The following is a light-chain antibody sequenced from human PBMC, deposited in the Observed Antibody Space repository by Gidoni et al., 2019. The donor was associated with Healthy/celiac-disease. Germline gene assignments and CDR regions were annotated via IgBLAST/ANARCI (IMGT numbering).Light chain of an antibody. CDR1: QSVSSSY. V-gene: IGKV3-20*01. CDR2: GAS. J-gene: IGKJ3*01. CDR3: QQYGSSQGFT. Sequence: EIVLTQSPGTLSLSPGERATLSCRASQSVSSSYLAWYQQKPGQAPRLRIYGASSRATGIPDRFSGSGSGTDFTLTISRLEPEDFAVYYCQQYGSSQGFTFGPGTKVDIK.